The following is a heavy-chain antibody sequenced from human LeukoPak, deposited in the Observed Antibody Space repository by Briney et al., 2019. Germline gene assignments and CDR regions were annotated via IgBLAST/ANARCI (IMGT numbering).Heavy chain of an antibody. CDR3: ARGRGGSYFGFDP. CDR1: GGSFSGYY. V-gene: IGHV4-34*01. D-gene: IGHD1-26*01. CDR2: INHSGST. Sequence: SETLSLTCAVYGGSFSGYYWSWIRQPPGKGLEWIGEINHSGSTNYNPSLKSRVTISVDTSKNQFSLKLSSVTAADTAVYYCARGRGGSYFGFDPWGQGTLVTVSS. J-gene: IGHJ5*02.